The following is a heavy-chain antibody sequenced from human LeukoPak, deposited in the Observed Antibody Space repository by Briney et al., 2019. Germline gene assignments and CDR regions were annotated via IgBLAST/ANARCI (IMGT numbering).Heavy chain of an antibody. CDR3: ARDVSLYCSSATCFRYAFDI. CDR2: IYSGGST. CDR1: GFTVSSSY. D-gene: IGHD2-2*01. J-gene: IGHJ3*02. Sequence: GGSLRLSCAASGFTVSSSYMSWVRQAPGKGLEWVSVIYSGGSTDYADSVKGRFTISRDNSKNTLYLQMNSLRAEDTDVYYCARDVSLYCSSATCFRYAFDIWGQGTMVTVSS. V-gene: IGHV3-66*02.